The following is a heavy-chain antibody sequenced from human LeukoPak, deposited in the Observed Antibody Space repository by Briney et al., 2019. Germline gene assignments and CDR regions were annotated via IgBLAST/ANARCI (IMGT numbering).Heavy chain of an antibody. CDR2: ISSSSSYI. J-gene: IGHJ4*02. Sequence: GGSLRLSCAASGFTFSSYSTNWVRQTPGKGLEWVSSISSSSSYIYYADSVKGRFTISRDNAKNSLYLQMNSLRAEDTAVYYCARDPGAWYCSGGSCHSYQFDYWGQGTLVTVSS. D-gene: IGHD2-15*01. V-gene: IGHV3-21*01. CDR3: ARDPGAWYCSGGSCHSYQFDY. CDR1: GFTFSSYS.